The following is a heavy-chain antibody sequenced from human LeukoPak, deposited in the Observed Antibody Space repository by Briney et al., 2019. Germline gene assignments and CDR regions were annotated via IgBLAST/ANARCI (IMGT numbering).Heavy chain of an antibody. CDR1: GFTFSSYW. D-gene: IGHD3-10*01. Sequence: GGSLRLSCAASGFTFSSYWMSWVRQAPGKGLEWVANIKQDGSEKYYVDSVKGRFTISRDNAKNSLFLQMDSLRAEDTAVYYCARDPRNYYGSGRLDYWGQGTLVTVSS. CDR2: IKQDGSEK. CDR3: ARDPRNYYGSGRLDY. J-gene: IGHJ4*02. V-gene: IGHV3-7*03.